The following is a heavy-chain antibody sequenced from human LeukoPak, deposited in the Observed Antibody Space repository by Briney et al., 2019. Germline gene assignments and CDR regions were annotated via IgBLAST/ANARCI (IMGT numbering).Heavy chain of an antibody. J-gene: IGHJ4*02. V-gene: IGHV3-64*01. CDR3: ARARGGSHDY. Sequence: GGSLRLSCAASGFTFSSYAMHWVRQAPGKGLEYVSAISSNGGSTYYANSAKGRFTISRDNSKNTLYLQMGSLRAEDMAVYYCARARGGSHDYWGQGTLVTVSS. D-gene: IGHD2-15*01. CDR1: GFTFSSYA. CDR2: ISSNGGST.